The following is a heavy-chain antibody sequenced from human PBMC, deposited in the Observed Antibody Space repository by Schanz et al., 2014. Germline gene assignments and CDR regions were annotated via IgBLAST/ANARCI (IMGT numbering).Heavy chain of an antibody. CDR1: RSTFSSYT. D-gene: IGHD4-17*01. V-gene: IGHV1-3*01. Sequence: QLQLVQSGAEVKKPGSSVKVSCKASRSTFSSYTISWVRQAPGQRLEWMGWINAGTGNTEYSQKFQGRVTITRDTLASTAYMEVSSLRSEDTAVYYCARGYGDSPTDFWGQGTLVTVSS. CDR3: ARGYGDSPTDF. J-gene: IGHJ4*02. CDR2: INAGTGNT.